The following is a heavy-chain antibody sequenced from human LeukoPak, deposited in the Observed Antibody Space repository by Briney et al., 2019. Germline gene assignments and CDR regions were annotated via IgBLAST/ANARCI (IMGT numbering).Heavy chain of an antibody. V-gene: IGHV1-2*02. CDR3: AREGNGLLSKDLDY. J-gene: IGHJ4*02. CDR2: INPRDGGT. Sequence: ASVKVSCKGSGYTFADYYLHWVRQAPGQGLEWVGYINPRDGGTSSPPNFRGRVTMTTDASSSTVYMELSRLASDDTAIYYCAREGNGLLSKDLDYWGQGTLVTVSS. D-gene: IGHD2-15*01. CDR1: GYTFADYY.